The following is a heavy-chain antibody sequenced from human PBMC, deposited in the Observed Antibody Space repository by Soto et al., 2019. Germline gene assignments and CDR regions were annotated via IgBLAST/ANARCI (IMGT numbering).Heavy chain of an antibody. V-gene: IGHV3-48*03. CDR1: GFTFSSYD. J-gene: IGHJ5*02. Sequence: EVQLVESGGDLVQSGGSLRLSCAASGFTFSSYDMNWVRRAPGKGLEWISYISNSGVTIYHADSVKGRFTISRDNAKNSLYLQMNSLRVEDTAFYYCARDRRKYYDSSGYSPWFDPWGQGTLVTVSS. D-gene: IGHD3-22*01. CDR2: ISNSGVTI. CDR3: ARDRRKYYDSSGYSPWFDP.